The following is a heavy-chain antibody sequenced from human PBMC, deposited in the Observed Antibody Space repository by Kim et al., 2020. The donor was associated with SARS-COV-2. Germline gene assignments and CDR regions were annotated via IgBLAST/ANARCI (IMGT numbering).Heavy chain of an antibody. CDR2: ISYDGSNK. D-gene: IGHD5-12*01. CDR1: GFTFSSYA. Sequence: GGSLRLSCAASGFTFSSYAMHWVRQAPGKGLEWVAVISYDGSNKYYADSVKGRFTISRDNSKNTLYLQMNSLRAEDTAVYYCAREMKWLPFDYWGQGTLVTVSS. V-gene: IGHV3-30-3*01. CDR3: AREMKWLPFDY. J-gene: IGHJ4*02.